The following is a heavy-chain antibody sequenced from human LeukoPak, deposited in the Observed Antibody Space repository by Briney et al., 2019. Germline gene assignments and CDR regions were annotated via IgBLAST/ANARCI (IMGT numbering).Heavy chain of an antibody. J-gene: IGHJ5*02. CDR3: ARAQAILRFLGWSSSPFWFDP. CDR2: INPSGGST. CDR1: GYTFTSYY. V-gene: IGHV1-46*01. D-gene: IGHD3-3*01. Sequence: ASVKVSCKASGYTFTSYYMHWVRQAPGQGLEWMGIINPSGGSTSYAQKFQGRVTMTRDTSTSTIYMELSSLRSEDTAVYYCARAQAILRFLGWSSSPFWFDPWGQGTLVTVSS.